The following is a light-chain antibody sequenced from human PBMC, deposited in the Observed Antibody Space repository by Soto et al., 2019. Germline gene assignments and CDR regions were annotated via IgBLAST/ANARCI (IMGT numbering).Light chain of an antibody. Sequence: EIVMTQSPDSLAVSLGERATINCKSSQSVLYSSDNKNYLAWYQQKPGQPPKLLIYWASTRESGVPDRFSGSGSGTDFPLTISSLQAEDVAVYYCQKYYRTPCTFGQGTKLEIK. J-gene: IGKJ2*02. CDR3: QKYYRTPCT. V-gene: IGKV4-1*01. CDR2: WAS. CDR1: QSVLYSSDNKNY.